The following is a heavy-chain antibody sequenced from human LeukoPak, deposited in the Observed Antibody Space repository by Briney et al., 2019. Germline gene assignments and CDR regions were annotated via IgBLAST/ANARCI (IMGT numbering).Heavy chain of an antibody. CDR1: GGSISSSSYY. D-gene: IGHD3-3*01. CDR3: ARIVWVSDFWSGYYLNWFDP. Sequence: TSETLSLTCTVSGGSISSSSYYWGWIRQPPGKGLEWIGSIYYSGSTYYNPSLKSRVTISVDTSKNQFSLKLSSVTAADTAVYYCARIVWVSDFWSGYYLNWFDPWGQGTLVTASS. J-gene: IGHJ5*02. V-gene: IGHV4-39*01. CDR2: IYYSGST.